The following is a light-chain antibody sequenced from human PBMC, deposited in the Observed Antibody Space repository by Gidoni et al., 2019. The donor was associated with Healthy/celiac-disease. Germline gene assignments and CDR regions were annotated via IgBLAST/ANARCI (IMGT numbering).Light chain of an antibody. CDR2: AAS. CDR3: RQSYSTPRT. V-gene: IGKV1-39*01. J-gene: IGKJ1*01. Sequence: DIQMTQSPSSLSASVGDRVTITCRASQSISSYLNWYQQKPGKAPKLLIYAASSLQSGVPSRFSGSGSGTDFTLTISSLQPEDFATYYCRQSYSTPRTFXQXTKVEIK. CDR1: QSISSY.